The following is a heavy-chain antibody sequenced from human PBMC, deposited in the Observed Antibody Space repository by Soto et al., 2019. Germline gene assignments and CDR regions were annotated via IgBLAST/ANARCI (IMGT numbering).Heavy chain of an antibody. Sequence: EVQLVESGGGLVKPGGSLRLSCAASGFTFSSYSMNWVRQAPGKGLEWVSSISSSSSYIYYADSVKGRFTISRDKAKNSLYLQMNSLRAEDTAVYYCARKGDSSGFYDYWGQGTLVTVSS. D-gene: IGHD3-22*01. CDR1: GFTFSSYS. CDR3: ARKGDSSGFYDY. V-gene: IGHV3-21*01. J-gene: IGHJ4*02. CDR2: ISSSSSYI.